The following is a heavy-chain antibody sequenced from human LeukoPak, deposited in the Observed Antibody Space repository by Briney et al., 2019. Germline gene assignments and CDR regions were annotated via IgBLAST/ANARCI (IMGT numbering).Heavy chain of an antibody. J-gene: IGHJ4*02. V-gene: IGHV3-30*18. Sequence: GGSLRLSCAASGFTFSSYGMHWVRQAPGKGLEWVAVISYDGSNKYYADSVKGRFTISRDNSKNTLYLQMNSLRAEDTAVYYCAKTYDSSGYYHFDYWGQGTLVTVSS. CDR2: ISYDGSNK. D-gene: IGHD3-22*01. CDR3: AKTYDSSGYYHFDY. CDR1: GFTFSSYG.